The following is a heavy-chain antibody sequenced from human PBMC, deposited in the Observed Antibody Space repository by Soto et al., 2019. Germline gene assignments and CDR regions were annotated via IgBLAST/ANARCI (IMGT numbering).Heavy chain of an antibody. CDR1: GFTFSSYG. CDR3: ARDPDSSGYYQRGAFDI. J-gene: IGHJ3*02. D-gene: IGHD3-22*01. V-gene: IGHV3-33*01. Sequence: QVQLVESGGGVVQPGRSLRLSCAASGFTFSSYGMHWVRQAPGKGLEWVAVIWYDGSNKYYADSVKGRFTISRDNSKNTLYMQMNSLRAEDTAVYYCARDPDSSGYYQRGAFDIWGQGTMVTVSS. CDR2: IWYDGSNK.